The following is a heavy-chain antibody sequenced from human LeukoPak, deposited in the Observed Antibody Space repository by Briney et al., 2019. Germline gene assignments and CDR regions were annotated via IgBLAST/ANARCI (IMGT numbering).Heavy chain of an antibody. V-gene: IGHV3-74*01. J-gene: IGHJ4*02. CDR3: ARGSFGPDY. CDR1: GFTFSNHW. D-gene: IGHD3-10*01. CDR2: INNDGSST. Sequence: GGSLRLSCAASGFTFSNHWMHWVRQAPGKGLVWVSRINNDGSSTIYADSVKGRFTISRDNAKNTLYLQMNSLRAEDTAVYYCARGSFGPDYWGQGTLVTASS.